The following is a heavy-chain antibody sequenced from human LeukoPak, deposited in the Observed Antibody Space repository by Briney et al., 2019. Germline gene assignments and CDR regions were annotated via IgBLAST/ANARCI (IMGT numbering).Heavy chain of an antibody. CDR2: IKSKTDGGTA. CDR1: GFTFSNAW. D-gene: IGHD6-13*01. V-gene: IGHV3-15*07. Sequence: GGSLRLSCAASGFTFSNAWMNWVRQAPGMGLEWVGRIKSKTDGGTADYAAPVKGRFTISRDDSKNTLYLQMNSLKAEDTAIYYCATVLAAVGTPYWGQGTLVTVSP. CDR3: ATVLAAVGTPY. J-gene: IGHJ4*02.